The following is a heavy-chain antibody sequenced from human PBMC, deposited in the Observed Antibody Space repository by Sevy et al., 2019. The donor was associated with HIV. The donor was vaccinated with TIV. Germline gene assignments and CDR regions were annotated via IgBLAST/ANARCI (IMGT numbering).Heavy chain of an antibody. J-gene: IGHJ6*03. CDR1: GFTFGDYA. CDR2: IRSKAYGGTK. V-gene: IGHV3-49*03. D-gene: IGHD3-22*01. CDR3: TREPSPLTYYYGSSDGTMDV. Sequence: GGSLRLSCTASGFTFGDYAMSWFRQAPGKGLEWVGFIRSKAYGGTKEYAASVKGRFTMSREDSRNIAYLEMNSMKTEQKTMYYCTREPSPLTYYYGSSDGTMDVWGKGTTVTVSS.